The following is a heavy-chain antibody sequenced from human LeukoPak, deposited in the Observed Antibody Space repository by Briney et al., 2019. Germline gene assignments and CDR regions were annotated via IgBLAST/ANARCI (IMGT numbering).Heavy chain of an antibody. CDR2: IYYSGST. V-gene: IGHV4-30-4*01. J-gene: IGHJ5*02. Sequence: SETLSLTCTVSGGSISSGDYYWRSLRQPPGKGLEWIGYIYYSGSTYYNPSLKSPVTISVDTSKNQFSRKVSSVTAADTAVYYCDSSPKSNNLFDLWGQGTLVTVSS. CDR1: GGSISSGDYY. CDR3: DSSPKSNNLFDL.